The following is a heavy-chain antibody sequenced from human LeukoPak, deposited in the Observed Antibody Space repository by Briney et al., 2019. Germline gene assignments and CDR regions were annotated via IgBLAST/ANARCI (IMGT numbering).Heavy chain of an antibody. J-gene: IGHJ4*02. CDR1: GGSFSGYY. V-gene: IGHV4-34*01. D-gene: IGHD6-19*01. Sequence: SETLSLTCAVYGGSFSGYYWSWIRQPPGKGLEWIGEINHSGSTNYNTSLKSRVTISVDTSKNQFSLKLSSVTAADTAVYYCARGRGSSGWPFDYWGQGTLVTVSS. CDR2: INHSGST. CDR3: ARGRGSSGWPFDY.